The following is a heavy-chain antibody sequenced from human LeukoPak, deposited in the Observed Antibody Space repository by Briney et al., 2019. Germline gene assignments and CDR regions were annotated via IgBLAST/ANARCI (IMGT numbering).Heavy chain of an antibody. Sequence: GGSLRLSCEVSGLIFRSYWMSWVRQAPGKGLEWVANINQDGSEKYFVDSVRGRFTISRDNAKNSLHLQMNTLRAEDTAVYYCARERDGRFFDYWGQGTLVSVSS. D-gene: IGHD5-24*01. V-gene: IGHV3-7*01. J-gene: IGHJ4*02. CDR1: GLIFRSYW. CDR3: ARERDGRFFDY. CDR2: INQDGSEK.